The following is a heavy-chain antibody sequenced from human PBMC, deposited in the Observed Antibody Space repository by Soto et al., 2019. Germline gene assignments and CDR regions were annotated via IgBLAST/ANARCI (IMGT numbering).Heavy chain of an antibody. CDR2: ISYDGSNK. CDR1: GFTFSSYG. Sequence: QVQLVESGGGVVQPGRSLRLSCAASGFTFSSYGMHWVRQAPGKGLVWVAVISYDGSNKYYADSVKGRFTISRDNAKNTLYLQMNTLRAEDTAVYDCAKDTAFGPAAFDIGGQGTMVTVSS. J-gene: IGHJ3*02. D-gene: IGHD3-10*01. V-gene: IGHV3-30*18. CDR3: AKDTAFGPAAFDI.